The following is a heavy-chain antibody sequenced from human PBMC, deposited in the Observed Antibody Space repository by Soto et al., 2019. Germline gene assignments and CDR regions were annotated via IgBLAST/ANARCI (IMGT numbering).Heavy chain of an antibody. Sequence: EVQLVESGGGLVQPGGSMRLSCAGSGFTFSSHEMTWVRQAPGKGLEWISSISSSGGSIYYADSGKGRFTVSRDNAKNSLYLQMNSLRAEDTAVYYCARTWGLYCSSSRCYSPWFDPWGRGTLVTVSS. J-gene: IGHJ5*02. CDR2: ISSSGGSI. V-gene: IGHV3-48*03. D-gene: IGHD2-2*02. CDR1: GFTFSSHE. CDR3: ARTWGLYCSSSRCYSPWFDP.